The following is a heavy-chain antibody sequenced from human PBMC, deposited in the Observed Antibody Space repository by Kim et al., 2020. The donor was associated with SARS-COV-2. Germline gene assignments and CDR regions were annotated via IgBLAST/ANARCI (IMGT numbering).Heavy chain of an antibody. J-gene: IGHJ6*02. Sequence: ASVKVSCKASGYTFTSYAMNWVRQAPGQGLEWMGWINTNTGNPTYAQGFTGRFVFSLDTSVSTAYLQISSLKAEDTAVYYCARAPYSSSWFSSYYYYGMDVWGQGTTVTVSS. CDR2: INTNTGNP. CDR3: ARAPYSSSWFSSYYYYGMDV. V-gene: IGHV7-4-1*02. CDR1: GYTFTSYA. D-gene: IGHD6-13*01.